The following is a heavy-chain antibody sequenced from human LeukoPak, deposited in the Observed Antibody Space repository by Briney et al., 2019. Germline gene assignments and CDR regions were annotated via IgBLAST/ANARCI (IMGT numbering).Heavy chain of an antibody. J-gene: IGHJ5*02. CDR2: IDRPAKSYAT. Sequence: GGSLRLSCAASGFTLSDSAIHWVRQASGKGLEWVGLIDRPAKSYATAYGASVGGRFTISRDDSKNTAYLQMDSLKTEDTALYYCTRDRGTYNWLDPWGQGTLATVSS. V-gene: IGHV3-73*01. CDR3: TRDRGTYNWLDP. CDR1: GFTLSDSA. D-gene: IGHD1-26*01.